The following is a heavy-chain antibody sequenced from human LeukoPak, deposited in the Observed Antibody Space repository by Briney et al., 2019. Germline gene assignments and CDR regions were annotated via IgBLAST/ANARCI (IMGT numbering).Heavy chain of an antibody. CDR1: GYTFTSYY. CDR3: ARMRPLPTNYYDSSGYSSYFDY. D-gene: IGHD3-22*01. V-gene: IGHV1-46*01. Sequence: ASVKVSCKASGYTFTSYYMHWVRQAPGQGLEWMGIINPSGGSTSYAQKFQGRVTMTRDTSTSTVYMELSSLRSEDTAVYYCARMRPLPTNYYDSSGYSSYFDYWGQGTLVTVSS. J-gene: IGHJ4*02. CDR2: INPSGGST.